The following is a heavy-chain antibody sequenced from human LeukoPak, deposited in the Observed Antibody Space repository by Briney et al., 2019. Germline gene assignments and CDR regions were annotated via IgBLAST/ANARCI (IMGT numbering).Heavy chain of an antibody. CDR2: INPNSGGT. CDR3: ARVPQQWRHYYYGMDV. V-gene: IGHV1-2*02. CDR1: GYTFTGYY. J-gene: IGHJ6*02. Sequence: GASVKVSCKASGYTFTGYYMHWVRQAPGQGLEWMGWINPNSGGTNYAQKFQGRVTMTRDTSISTAYMELSRLRSDDTAVYYCARVPQQWRHYYYGMDVWGQGTTVTVSS. D-gene: IGHD6-19*01.